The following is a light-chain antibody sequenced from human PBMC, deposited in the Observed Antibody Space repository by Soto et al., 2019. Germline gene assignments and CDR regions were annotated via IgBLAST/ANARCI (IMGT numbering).Light chain of an antibody. Sequence: EIVLTQSPATLSLSPGERATLSCRASQTVSFYLAWYQQKPGQAPRLLIYDASKRDTGTPARFSGSGSGTDFTLTISSLEPEDFAVYYCQQRSNWPPFTFGPGTKVDIK. CDR2: DAS. V-gene: IGKV3-11*01. CDR3: QQRSNWPPFT. CDR1: QTVSFY. J-gene: IGKJ3*01.